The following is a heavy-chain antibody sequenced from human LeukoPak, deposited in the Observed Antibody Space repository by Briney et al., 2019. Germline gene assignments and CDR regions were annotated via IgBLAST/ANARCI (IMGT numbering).Heavy chain of an antibody. CDR1: GGSISSCSYY. CDR3: ASFDYDFWSGYRLDY. D-gene: IGHD3-3*01. CDR2: IYYSGST. Sequence: SETLSLTCTVSGGSISSCSYYWGWIGQPPGKGLEWIGSIYYSGSTYYNPSLKSRVTISVDTSKTQFPLKLSSVTATDTAVDYCASFDYDFWSGYRLDYWGQGTLVTVSS. V-gene: IGHV4-39*06. J-gene: IGHJ4*02.